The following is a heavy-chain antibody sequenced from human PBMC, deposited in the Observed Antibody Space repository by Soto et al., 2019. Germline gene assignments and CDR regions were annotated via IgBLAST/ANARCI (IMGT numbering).Heavy chain of an antibody. D-gene: IGHD3-16*01. CDR1: GYTFTSYG. V-gene: IGHV1-18*01. Sequence: QVQLVQSGAEVKKPGASVKVSCKASGYTFTSYGISWVRQAPGQGLEWMGWISAYNGNTNYAQKLQGRVTMTTDTATSTAYMELRSLRSDDTAVYYCARDGRDLHLGDHNWFDPWGQGTLVTVSS. CDR3: ARDGRDLHLGDHNWFDP. J-gene: IGHJ5*02. CDR2: ISAYNGNT.